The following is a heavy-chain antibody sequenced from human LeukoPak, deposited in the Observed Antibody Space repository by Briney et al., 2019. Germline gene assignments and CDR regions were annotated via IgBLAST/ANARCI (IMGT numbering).Heavy chain of an antibody. CDR2: IYYSGST. CDR3: ARDRIAVATFDY. D-gene: IGHD6-19*01. CDR1: GGSISSSSYY. Sequence: SETLSLTCTVSGGSISSSSYYWGWIRQPPGKGLEWIGSIYYSGSTYYNPSLKSRVTISVDTSKNQFSLKLSSVTAADTAVYYCARDRIAVATFDYWGQGTLVTVSS. V-gene: IGHV4-39*07. J-gene: IGHJ4*02.